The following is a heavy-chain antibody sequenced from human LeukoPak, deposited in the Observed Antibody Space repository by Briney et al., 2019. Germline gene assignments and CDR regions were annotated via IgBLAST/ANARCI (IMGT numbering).Heavy chain of an antibody. CDR2: ISGIGGYI. CDR3: ASFRSTSGSYPLDY. Sequence: PGGSLRLSCGASGFTFTTYAMSGVRQARGKGLEWVSAISGIGGYIYYADSVKRRFTMSRDNSKNTLYLQMNSLRAEDTAVYYCASFRSTSGSYPLDYWGQGTLVAVSS. V-gene: IGHV3-23*01. J-gene: IGHJ4*02. CDR1: GFTFTTYA. D-gene: IGHD1-26*01.